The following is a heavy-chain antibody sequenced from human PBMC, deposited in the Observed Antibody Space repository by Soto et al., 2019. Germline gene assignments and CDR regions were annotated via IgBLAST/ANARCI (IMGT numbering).Heavy chain of an antibody. D-gene: IGHD3-10*01. CDR1: GFTFGDYA. Sequence: GGSLRLSCTASGFTFGDYAMTWVRQAPGKGLVWVSRINSDGSSTSYADSVKGRFTISRDNAKNTLYLQMNSLRAEDTAVYYCARVGSFRPYYYYGMDVWGQGTTVTVSS. CDR3: ARVGSFRPYYYYGMDV. CDR2: INSDGSST. J-gene: IGHJ6*02. V-gene: IGHV3-74*01.